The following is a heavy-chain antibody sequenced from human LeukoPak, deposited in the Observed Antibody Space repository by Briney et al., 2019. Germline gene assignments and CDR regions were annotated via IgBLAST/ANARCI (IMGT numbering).Heavy chain of an antibody. D-gene: IGHD4-17*01. Sequence: SETLSLTCAVSGASISSYNCWGWVHQSPGKVLEWIGEIYRSGITNYNPSLKSRVTISVDKSKNQFSLKLNSVTAADTAMYYCARGASTVTGYFDYWGQGTLVTVSS. J-gene: IGHJ4*02. CDR2: IYRSGIT. CDR1: GASISSYNC. V-gene: IGHV4-4*02. CDR3: ARGASTVTGYFDY.